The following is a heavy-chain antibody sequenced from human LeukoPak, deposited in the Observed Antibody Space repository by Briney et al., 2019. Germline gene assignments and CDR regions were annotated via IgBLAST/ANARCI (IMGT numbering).Heavy chain of an antibody. V-gene: IGHV4-34*01. J-gene: IGHJ4*02. CDR3: ARHLPQSSGSKRGFDY. Sequence: SETLSLTCAVYGGSFSGYYWSWIRRPPGKGLEWIGEINHSGSTNYNPSLSSRVSIAVDTSKNQFSLKLTSVTATDTAIYYCARHLPQSSGSKRGFDYWGQGTLVTVSS. CDR1: GGSFSGYY. CDR2: INHSGST. D-gene: IGHD6-19*01.